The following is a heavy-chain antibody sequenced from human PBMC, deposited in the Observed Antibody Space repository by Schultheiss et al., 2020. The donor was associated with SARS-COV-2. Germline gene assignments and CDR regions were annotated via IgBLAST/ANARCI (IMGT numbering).Heavy chain of an antibody. D-gene: IGHD6-13*01. CDR2: INHSGST. J-gene: IGHJ3*02. CDR3: ARTAAAAPGAFDI. Sequence: SETLSLTCAVYGGSFSGYYWSWIRQPPGKGLEWIGEINHSGSTNYNPSLKSRVTISVDTSKNQFSLKLSSVTAADTAVYYCARTAAAAPGAFDIWGQGTMVTVSS. CDR1: GGSFSGYY. V-gene: IGHV4-34*01.